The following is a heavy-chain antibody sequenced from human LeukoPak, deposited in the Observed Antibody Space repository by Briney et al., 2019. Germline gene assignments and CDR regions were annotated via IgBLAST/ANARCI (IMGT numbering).Heavy chain of an antibody. CDR2: IYSDDRA. Sequence: GGSLGLSCVASGFTVSRDVMSWVRQAPGKGLEWVSLIYSDDRAFYADSVKGRFTISRNNSKNTLFLQMSSLKPEDTAIYYCARDLAGFQEPRYYYYTDVWGKGTTVTVSS. CDR3: ARDLAGFQEPRYYYYTDV. J-gene: IGHJ6*03. CDR1: GFTVSRDV. D-gene: IGHD1-14*01. V-gene: IGHV3-66*02.